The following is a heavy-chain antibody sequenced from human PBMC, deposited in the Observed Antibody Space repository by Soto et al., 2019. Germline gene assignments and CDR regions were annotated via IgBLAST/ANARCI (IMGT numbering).Heavy chain of an antibody. CDR1: GYTFTTYD. D-gene: IGHD6-13*01. V-gene: IGHV1-8*01. Sequence: QVQLVQSGAEVKKPGASVKVSCKASGYTFTTYDINWVRQATGQGPEWMGWMSPNSGDTGYAQNFQDRVIMTRDTSISIAYMELSSLTSEDTAVYYCARGVDAGLDYWGQGALVTVSS. CDR3: ARGVDAGLDY. CDR2: MSPNSGDT. J-gene: IGHJ4*02.